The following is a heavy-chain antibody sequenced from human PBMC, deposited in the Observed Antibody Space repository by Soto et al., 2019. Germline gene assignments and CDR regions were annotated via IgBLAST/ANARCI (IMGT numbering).Heavy chain of an antibody. J-gene: IGHJ4*02. CDR2: VIPIFGTP. CDR1: GGTFGSYA. Sequence: QVQLVQSGAEVKKPGSSVKVSCKSSGGTFGSYAISWVRQAPGQGLEWMGGVIPIFGTPHYAQKFHGRVTITADIPTSTAYLELSSLKSADTAVYYCAKSRWTISIQEEDAIWGQGTLVTVSS. D-gene: IGHD2-15*01. V-gene: IGHV1-69*06. CDR3: AKSRWTISIQEEDAI.